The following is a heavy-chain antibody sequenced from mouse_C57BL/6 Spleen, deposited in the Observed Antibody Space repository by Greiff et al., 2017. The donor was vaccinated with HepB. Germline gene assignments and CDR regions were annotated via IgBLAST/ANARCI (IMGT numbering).Heavy chain of an antibody. CDR3: ARDDYGWFAY. V-gene: IGHV3-1*01. D-gene: IGHD2-4*01. Sequence: EVKLQESGPGMVKPSQSLSLTCTVTGYSITSGYDWHWIRHFPGNKLEWMGYISYSGSTNYNPSLKSRISITHDTSKNHFFLKLNSVTTEDTATYYCARDDYGWFAYWGQGTLVTVSA. CDR1: GYSITSGYD. J-gene: IGHJ3*01. CDR2: ISYSGST.